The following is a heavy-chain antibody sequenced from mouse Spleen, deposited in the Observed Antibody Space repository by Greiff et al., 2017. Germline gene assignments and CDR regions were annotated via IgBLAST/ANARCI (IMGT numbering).Heavy chain of an antibody. CDR3: TTSYYGSSYGY. J-gene: IGHJ2*01. D-gene: IGHD1-1*01. V-gene: IGHV14-4*01. CDR1: GFNIKDDY. Sequence: EVQLVESGAELVRPGASVKLSCTASGFNIKDDYMHWVKQRPEQGLEWIGWIDPENGDTEYASKFQGKATITADTSSNTAYLQLSSLTSEDTAVYYCTTSYYGSSYGYWGQGTTLTVSS. CDR2: IDPENGDT.